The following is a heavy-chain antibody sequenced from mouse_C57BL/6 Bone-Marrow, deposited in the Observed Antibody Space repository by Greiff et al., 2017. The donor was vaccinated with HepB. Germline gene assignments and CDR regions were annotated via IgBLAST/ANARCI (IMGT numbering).Heavy chain of an antibody. CDR2: ISDGGSYT. V-gene: IGHV5-4*03. J-gene: IGHJ2*01. CDR3: AIYYYGSSYDY. CDR1: GFTFSSYA. Sequence: EVKLVESGGGLVKPGGSLKLSCAASGFTFSSYAMSWVRQTPEKRLEWVATISDGGSYTYYPDNVKGRFTISRDNAKNNLYQQMSHLKSEDTAMYYCAIYYYGSSYDYWGQGTTLTVSS. D-gene: IGHD1-1*01.